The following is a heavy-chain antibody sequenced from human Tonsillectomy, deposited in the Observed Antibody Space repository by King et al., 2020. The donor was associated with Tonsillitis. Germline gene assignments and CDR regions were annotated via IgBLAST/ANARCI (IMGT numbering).Heavy chain of an antibody. CDR2: ISYDGSDK. V-gene: IGHV3-30-3*01. D-gene: IGHD3-22*01. J-gene: IGHJ4*02. CDR1: RFTFSSYG. CDR3: ARDQSPGDSSCYLNY. Sequence: VQLVESGGGVVQPGRSLRLSCAASRFTFSSYGMHWVRQAPGKGLEWVAVISYDGSDKYYADSVKGRFTISRDNSKNSLYLQMHRLRPEDTAVYYCARDQSPGDSSCYLNYWGQGTLVTVSS.